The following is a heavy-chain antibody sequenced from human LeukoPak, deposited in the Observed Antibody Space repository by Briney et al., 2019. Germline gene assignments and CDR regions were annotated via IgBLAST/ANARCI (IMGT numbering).Heavy chain of an antibody. V-gene: IGHV3-15*01. CDR1: GFTFSSYW. J-gene: IGHJ4*02. CDR3: TTDQTVVREYYFDY. CDR2: IKSKTDGGTT. D-gene: IGHD4-23*01. Sequence: PGGSLRLSCAASGFTFSSYWMGWVRQAPGKGLEWVGRIKSKTDGGTTDYAAPVKGRFTISRDDSKNTLYLQMNSLKTEDTAVYYCTTDQTVVREYYFDYWGQGTLVTVSS.